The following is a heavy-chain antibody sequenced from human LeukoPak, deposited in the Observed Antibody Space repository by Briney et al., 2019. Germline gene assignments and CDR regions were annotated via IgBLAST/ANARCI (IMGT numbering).Heavy chain of an antibody. CDR1: GYSFTHYA. J-gene: IGHJ4*02. CDR2: ISTYNGDT. CDR3: ARDPSSTSGWYIYFDF. D-gene: IGHD6-19*01. V-gene: IGHV1-18*01. Sequence: ASVRVSCKTSGYSFTHYAISWVRQAPGQGLEWMGWISTYNGDTKYAQKLQGRFTMTSDTSTSTAYMELRSLTSDDTAVYYCARDPSSTSGWYIYFDFWGQGTLVTVSS.